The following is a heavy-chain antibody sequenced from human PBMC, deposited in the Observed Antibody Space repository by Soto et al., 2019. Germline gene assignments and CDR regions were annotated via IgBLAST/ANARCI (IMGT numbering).Heavy chain of an antibody. CDR3: GKWSLGTYYDRLDDVFDI. J-gene: IGHJ3*02. CDR2: VLYSGNT. Sequence: SETLSLTCAVSGGPIRAYHWTWIRQPPGKGLEWIGYVLYSGNTKYNPSLKSRVTISVDTSKNQFSLRLSSVTAADTAVYYFGKWSLGTYYDRLDDVFDIWGQGTMVTVSS. CDR1: GGPIRAYH. D-gene: IGHD3-22*01. V-gene: IGHV4-59*01.